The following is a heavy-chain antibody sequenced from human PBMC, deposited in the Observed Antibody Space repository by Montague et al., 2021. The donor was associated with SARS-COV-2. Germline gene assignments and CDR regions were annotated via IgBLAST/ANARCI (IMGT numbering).Heavy chain of an antibody. Sequence: PALVKPTQTLTLTCTFSGFSLSTSGVGVGWIRQPPGKALEWLALVYWDDDKRYSPSLKSRLTITKDTSKNQVVLTMTNMDPVDTATYYCTHRRGLLLSDAFDXWGQGTMVTVSS. CDR1: GFSLSTSGVG. V-gene: IGHV2-5*02. D-gene: IGHD1-26*01. J-gene: IGHJ3*02. CDR2: VYWDDDK. CDR3: THRRGLLLSDAFDX.